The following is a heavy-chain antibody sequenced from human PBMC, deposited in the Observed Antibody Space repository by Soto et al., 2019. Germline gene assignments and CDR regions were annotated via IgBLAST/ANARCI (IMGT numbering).Heavy chain of an antibody. CDR2: IKSKTDGGTT. CDR1: GFTFSNAW. V-gene: IGHV3-15*07. CDR3: TTALIYVYSIGYFDY. J-gene: IGHJ4*02. Sequence: PGGSLRLSCAASGFTFSNAWMNWVRQAPGKGLEWVGRIKSKTDGGTTDYAAPVKGRFTISRDDSKNTLYLQMNSLKTEDTAVYYCTTALIYVYSIGYFDYWGQGTLVTVSS. D-gene: IGHD2-15*01.